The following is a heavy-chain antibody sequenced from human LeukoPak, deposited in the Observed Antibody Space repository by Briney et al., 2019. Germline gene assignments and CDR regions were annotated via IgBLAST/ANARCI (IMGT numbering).Heavy chain of an antibody. CDR1: GGSFSGYY. CDR2: INHSGST. V-gene: IGHV4-34*01. Sequence: SETLSLTCAVYGGSFSGYYWSWIRQPPGKGLEWIGEINHSGSTNYNPSLKSRVTISVDTSKNQFSLKLSSVTAADTAVYYCARCYPGPGDIVVVPASVVDPWGQGTLVTVSS. D-gene: IGHD2-2*01. CDR3: ARCYPGPGDIVVVPASVVDP. J-gene: IGHJ5*02.